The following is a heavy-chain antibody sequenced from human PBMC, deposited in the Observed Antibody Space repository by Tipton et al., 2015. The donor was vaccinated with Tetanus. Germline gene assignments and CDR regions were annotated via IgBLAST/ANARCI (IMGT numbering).Heavy chain of an antibody. D-gene: IGHD2-8*02. CDR2: VYYTGDT. J-gene: IGHJ1*01. CDR3: AGVTAHRTELYFEH. CDR1: GDSVSGYY. Sequence: TLSLTCTVSGDSVSGYYWSWIRQPPGTGLEWVGYVYYTGDTNYNPYLKSRVTISMDRSENQISLKMTSVTAADTAVYYCAGVTAHRTELYFEHWGQGTQVTVSS. V-gene: IGHV4-59*02.